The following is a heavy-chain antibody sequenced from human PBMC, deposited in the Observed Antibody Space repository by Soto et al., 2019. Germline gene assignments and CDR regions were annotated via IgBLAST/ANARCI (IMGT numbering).Heavy chain of an antibody. CDR2: IQSGGPT. J-gene: IGHJ6*04. Sequence: EVQLVESGGGLVQPGGSLRLSCAASGFTVSSKYMSWVRQAPGKGLEWVSLIQSGGPTYYADSVKGRFTISRDTSENTVHLQMDSLRAEDTCVYYCARDDVLCDGGRCYGVPLGVWGKGTTVTVSS. CDR3: ARDDVLCDGGRCYGVPLGV. V-gene: IGHV3-66*01. D-gene: IGHD2-15*01. CDR1: GFTVSSKY.